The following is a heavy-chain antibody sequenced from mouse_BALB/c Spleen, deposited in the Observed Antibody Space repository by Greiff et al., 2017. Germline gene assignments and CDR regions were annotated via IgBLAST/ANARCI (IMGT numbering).Heavy chain of an antibody. D-gene: IGHD1-1*01. CDR1: GFTFSSYA. J-gene: IGHJ4*01. Sequence: EVKLVESGGGLVKPGGSLKLSCAASGFTFSSYAMSWVRQTPEKRLEWVATISSGGSYTYYPDSVKGRFTISRDNAKNTLYLQMSSLRSEDTAMYYCARQGGVYYYGSSSLYAMDYWGQGTSVTVSS. V-gene: IGHV5-9-3*01. CDR3: ARQGGVYYYGSSSLYAMDY. CDR2: ISSGGSYT.